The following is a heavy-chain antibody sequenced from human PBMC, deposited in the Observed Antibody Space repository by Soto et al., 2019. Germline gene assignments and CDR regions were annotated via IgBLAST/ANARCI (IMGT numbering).Heavy chain of an antibody. Sequence: QLQLQESGPGLVKPSETLSLTCTVSGGSISSGTYSWGWIRQPPGKGLEWIGNSYFTGNTHYNPFLNSRVTSAVDTCNCQVSLSPSSATAADTAVYFCARHRTGYSSSWLYYWGQGTLVTV. J-gene: IGHJ4*02. CDR1: GGSISSGTYS. CDR2: SYFTGNT. V-gene: IGHV4-39*01. D-gene: IGHD6-13*01. CDR3: ARHRTGYSSSWLYY.